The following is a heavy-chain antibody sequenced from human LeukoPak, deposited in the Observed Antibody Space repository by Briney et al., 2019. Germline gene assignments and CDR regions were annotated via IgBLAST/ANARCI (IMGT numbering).Heavy chain of an antibody. CDR2: INPGGNEI. J-gene: IGHJ4*02. V-gene: IGHV3-7*01. CDR3: MCWGTDNH. CDR1: GLTFRSYW. D-gene: IGHD7-27*01. Sequence: PGGSLRLSCTFSGLTFRSYWMNWVRQAPGKGLEWVANINPGGNEISSVASVKGRSIISRDNAKNSLDLQMSSLRAEDTAVYYCMCWGTDNHWGQGILVAVSS.